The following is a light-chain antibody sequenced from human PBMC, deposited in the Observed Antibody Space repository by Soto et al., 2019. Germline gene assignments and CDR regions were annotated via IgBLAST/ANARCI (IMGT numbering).Light chain of an antibody. V-gene: IGKV1-5*01. J-gene: IGKJ1*01. Sequence: DIQKTQSPSTLTASVGDRVTISCRASQTISNWLAWYQQKPGKAPKLLIYDASSLESGVPSRFSGSGSGTEFTLTISSLQPEDFATYYCQKYNSFWTFGQGTKVDIK. CDR3: QKYNSFWT. CDR1: QTISNW. CDR2: DAS.